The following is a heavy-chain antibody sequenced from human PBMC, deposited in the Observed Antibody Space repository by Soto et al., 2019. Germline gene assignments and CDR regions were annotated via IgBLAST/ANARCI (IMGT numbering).Heavy chain of an antibody. Sequence: QVQLQESGPGLVKPSETLSLTCTVSSDSSSSYKWSWIRQTPGKGLEWIGYIDKNWGISYNPSLRSRITIAISIDTSTKQGSLRLSSVTAADTAVYYCVRQGFGPLHGLVDVWGQGTTVTVSS. J-gene: IGHJ6*02. D-gene: IGHD3-10*01. CDR1: SDSSSSYK. CDR2: IDKNWGI. CDR3: VRQGFGPLHGLVDV. V-gene: IGHV4-59*08.